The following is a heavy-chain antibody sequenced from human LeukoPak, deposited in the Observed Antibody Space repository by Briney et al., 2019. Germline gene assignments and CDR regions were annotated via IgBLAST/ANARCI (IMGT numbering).Heavy chain of an antibody. Sequence: NPSQTLSLTCTVSGGSITSGAYYWTWIRQHPGKGLEWIGHIYYSVSTYYSPSLESRLTISVDASKTQFSLKLSSVTAADTAVYYCARSEYSSSSGHFDYWGQGTLVTVSS. CDR1: GGSITSGAYY. D-gene: IGHD6-6*01. J-gene: IGHJ4*02. V-gene: IGHV4-31*03. CDR3: ARSEYSSSSGHFDY. CDR2: IYYSVST.